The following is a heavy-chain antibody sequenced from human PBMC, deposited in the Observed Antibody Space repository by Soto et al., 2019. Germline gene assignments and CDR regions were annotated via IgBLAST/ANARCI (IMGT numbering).Heavy chain of an antibody. V-gene: IGHV4-59*01. CDR1: GGSISSYY. CDR3: ARGRPQKGGYCSSTSCYSYYYYYMDV. Sequence: SETLSLTCTVTGGSISSYYWSWIRQPPGKGLEWIGYIYYSGSTNYNPSLKSRVTISVDTSKNQFSLKLSSVTAADTAVYYCARGRPQKGGYCSSTSCYSYYYYYMDVWAKGTTVTVS. CDR2: IYYSGST. J-gene: IGHJ6*03. D-gene: IGHD2-2*01.